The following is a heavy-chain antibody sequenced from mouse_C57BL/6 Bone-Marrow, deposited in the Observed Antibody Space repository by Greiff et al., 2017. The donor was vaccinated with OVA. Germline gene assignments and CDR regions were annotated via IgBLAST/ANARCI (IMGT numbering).Heavy chain of an antibody. CDR1: GYTFTNYW. V-gene: IGHV1-63*01. Sequence: QVQLQQSGAELVRPGTSVKMSCKASGYTFTNYWIGWAKQRPGHGLEWIGDIYPGGGYTNYNEKIKGKATLTADKSSSTAYMQFSSLTSEDSAIYYCARSSTVVMWYFDVWGTGTTVTVSS. CDR2: IYPGGGYT. J-gene: IGHJ1*03. D-gene: IGHD1-1*01. CDR3: ARSSTVVMWYFDV.